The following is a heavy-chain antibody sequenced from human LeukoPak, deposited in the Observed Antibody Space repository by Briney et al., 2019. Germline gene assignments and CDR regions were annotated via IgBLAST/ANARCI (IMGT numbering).Heavy chain of an antibody. D-gene: IGHD2-8*01. J-gene: IGHJ6*03. CDR1: GFTFSSYW. CDR3: AKGPWYYYYYMDV. Sequence: PGGSLRLSCAASGFTFSSYWMSWVRQAPGKGLGWVANIKQDGREKFYVDSVKGRFTISRDNSKNTLYLQMNSLRAEDTAVYYCAKGPWYYYYYMDVWGKGTTVTISS. V-gene: IGHV3-7*03. CDR2: IKQDGREK.